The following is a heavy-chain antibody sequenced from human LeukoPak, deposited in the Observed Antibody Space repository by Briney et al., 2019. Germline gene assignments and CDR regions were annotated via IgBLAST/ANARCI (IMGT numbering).Heavy chain of an antibody. Sequence: PSETLSLTCAVYGGSFIGYYWSWIRQPPGKGLEWIGEINHSGSTNYNPSLKSRVTISVDTSKNQFSLKLSSVTAADTAVYYCASLLYYYDSSGSNDYWGQGTLVTVSS. CDR3: ASLLYYYDSSGSNDY. V-gene: IGHV4-34*01. J-gene: IGHJ4*02. D-gene: IGHD3-22*01. CDR2: INHSGST. CDR1: GGSFIGYY.